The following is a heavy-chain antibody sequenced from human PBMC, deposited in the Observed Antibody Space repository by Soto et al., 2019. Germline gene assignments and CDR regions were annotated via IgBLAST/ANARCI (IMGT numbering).Heavy chain of an antibody. CDR1: GGTFRTAS. CDR3: AWGQEYGGTWDAFDV. D-gene: IGHD2-15*01. V-gene: IGHV1-69*13. Sequence: VHLVQSGAEVKKPGSSVKFSCKNSGGTFRTASINRVRQAPGQGRERMGGILPFFVPAGYAPRFQGRVTITADGATSTAYMELRSLSTQDRAVYLCAWGQEYGGTWDAFDVWGQGTMVNVSS. CDR2: ILPFFVPA. J-gene: IGHJ3*01.